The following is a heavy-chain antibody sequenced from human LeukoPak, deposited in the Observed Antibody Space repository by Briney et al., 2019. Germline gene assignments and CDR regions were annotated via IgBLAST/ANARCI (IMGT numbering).Heavy chain of an antibody. V-gene: IGHV4-38-2*02. J-gene: IGHJ4*02. CDR1: GYSISSGYY. Sequence: SETLSLTCTVSGYSISSGYYWGWIRQPPGKGLEWTGSIDHSGSTYYNPSLKSRVTISVDTSKNQFSLKLSSVTAADTAVYYCARQHCSSTSCYPIPGYFDYWGQGTLVTVSS. CDR2: IDHSGST. CDR3: ARQHCSSTSCYPIPGYFDY. D-gene: IGHD2-2*01.